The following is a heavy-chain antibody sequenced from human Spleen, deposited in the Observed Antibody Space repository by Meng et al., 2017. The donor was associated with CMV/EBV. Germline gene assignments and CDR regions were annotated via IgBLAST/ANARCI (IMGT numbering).Heavy chain of an antibody. V-gene: IGHV3-74*01. CDR2: INGDGSAT. Sequence: SCAASGLTFSSYWMHWVRQAPGKGLVWVSRINGDGSATNYADSVKGRFTISRDNADNTLFLQMNSLRAEDTAVYYCTRAKSGNPTDYWGQGTLVTVSS. J-gene: IGHJ4*02. CDR3: TRAKSGNPTDY. D-gene: IGHD3-10*01. CDR1: GLTFSSYW.